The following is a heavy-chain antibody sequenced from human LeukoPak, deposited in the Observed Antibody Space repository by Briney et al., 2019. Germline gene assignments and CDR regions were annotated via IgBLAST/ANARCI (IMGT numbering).Heavy chain of an antibody. CDR2: IYYSGST. V-gene: IGHV4-39*07. CDR3: ARDARTGYSSGWYRGMSNWFDP. D-gene: IGHD6-19*01. J-gene: IGHJ5*02. Sequence: KPSETLSLTCTVSGGSISSSSYYWGWIRQPPGKGLEWIGSIYYSGSTYYNPSLKSRVTISVDTSKNQFSLKLSSVTAADTAVYYCARDARTGYSSGWYRGMSNWFDPWGQGTLVTVSS. CDR1: GGSISSSSYY.